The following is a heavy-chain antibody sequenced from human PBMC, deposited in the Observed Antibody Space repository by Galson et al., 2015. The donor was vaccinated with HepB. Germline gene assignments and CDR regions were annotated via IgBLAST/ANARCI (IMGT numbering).Heavy chain of an antibody. CDR2: ISYDGSNK. Sequence: SLRLSCAASGFTFSSYAMHWVRQAPGKGLEWVAVISYDGSNKYYADSVKGRFTISRDNSKNTLYLQMNSLRAEDTAVYYCARGRSSWYAFDIWGQGTMVTVSS. D-gene: IGHD6-13*01. V-gene: IGHV3-30-3*01. CDR1: GFTFSSYA. CDR3: ARGRSSWYAFDI. J-gene: IGHJ3*02.